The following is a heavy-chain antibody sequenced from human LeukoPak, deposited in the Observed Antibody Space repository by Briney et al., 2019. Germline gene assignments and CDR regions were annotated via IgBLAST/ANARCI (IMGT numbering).Heavy chain of an antibody. D-gene: IGHD3-3*01. CDR3: ARDPGLRFLESPSNWFDP. V-gene: IGHV3-30-3*01. Sequence: PGRSLRLSCAASGFTFSSYAMHWVRQAPGKGLEWVAVISYDGSNKYYADSVKGRFTISRDNSKNTLYLQMNSLRAEDTAVYYCARDPGLRFLESPSNWFDPWGQGTLVTVSS. J-gene: IGHJ5*02. CDR2: ISYDGSNK. CDR1: GFTFSSYA.